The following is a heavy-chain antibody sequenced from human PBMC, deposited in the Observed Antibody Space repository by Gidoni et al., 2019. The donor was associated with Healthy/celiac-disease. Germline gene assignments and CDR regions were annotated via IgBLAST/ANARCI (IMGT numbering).Heavy chain of an antibody. CDR3: AKLSCSGGSCYFDY. J-gene: IGHJ4*02. D-gene: IGHD2-15*01. CDR2: ISYDGSNK. CDR1: GFTFSSYG. Sequence: QVQLVESGGGVVQPGRSLRLSCAASGFTFSSYGMHWVRQAPGKGLEWVAVISYDGSNKYYADSVKGRFTISRDNSKNTLYLQMNSLRAEDTAVYYCAKLSCSGGSCYFDYWGQGTLVTVSS. V-gene: IGHV3-30*18.